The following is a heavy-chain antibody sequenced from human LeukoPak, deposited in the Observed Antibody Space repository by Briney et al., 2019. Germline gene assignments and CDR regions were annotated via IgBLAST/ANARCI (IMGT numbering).Heavy chain of an antibody. D-gene: IGHD3-10*01. CDR2: ISYDGKLQ. J-gene: IGHJ4*02. Sequence: GGSLRLSCAASQFTFGNYGMHWVRQAPGKGLAWVAVISYDGKLQYYADSVKGRFTISRDNSKNTLSLQMNGLRSEDTAIYYCAKEKDYYVSGSYDYWGQGALVTVSS. CDR1: QFTFGNYG. CDR3: AKEKDYYVSGSYDY. V-gene: IGHV3-30*18.